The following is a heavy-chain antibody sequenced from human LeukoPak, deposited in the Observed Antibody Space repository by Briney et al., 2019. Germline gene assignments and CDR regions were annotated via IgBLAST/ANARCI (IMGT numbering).Heavy chain of an antibody. CDR1: GGSISSGGYS. D-gene: IGHD1-1*01. V-gene: IGHV4-30-2*01. CDR3: ARDSGTGMDV. CDR2: IYHSGST. J-gene: IGHJ6*02. Sequence: SETLSLTCAVSGGSISSGGYSWSWIRQPPGKGLEWIGYIYHSGSTYYNPSLKSRVTISVDRPKNQFSLKLSSVTAADTAVYYCARDSGTGMDVWGQGTTVTVSS.